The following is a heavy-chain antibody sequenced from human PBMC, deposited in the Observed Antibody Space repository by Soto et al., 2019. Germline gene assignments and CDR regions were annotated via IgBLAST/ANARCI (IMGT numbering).Heavy chain of an antibody. CDR2: ISAYNGNT. D-gene: IGHD6-13*01. Sequence: ASVKVSCKASGYTFTSYGISWVRQAPGQGLEWMGWISAYNGNTNYAQELQGRVTMTTDTSTSTAYMELRSLRSDDTAVYYCARVGGIAAAGTPYNWFDPWGQGTLVTVSS. CDR3: ARVGGIAAAGTPYNWFDP. J-gene: IGHJ5*02. CDR1: GYTFTSYG. V-gene: IGHV1-18*04.